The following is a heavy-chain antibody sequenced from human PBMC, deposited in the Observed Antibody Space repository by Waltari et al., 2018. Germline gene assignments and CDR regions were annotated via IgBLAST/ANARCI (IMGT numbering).Heavy chain of an antibody. Sequence: EVQLVESGGGLVHPGGSLRLSCAASGFTVRSHHMRWVRQAPGKGLEWVSLIYDAGSTYYPDSVRGRFTISRDNSKNTVHLQMNSLRVEDTAIYYCARARDEETAMVYFDRWGQGTLVSVSS. CDR2: IYDAGST. CDR3: ARARDEETAMVYFDR. CDR1: GFTVRSHH. V-gene: IGHV3-66*02. J-gene: IGHJ4*02. D-gene: IGHD5-18*01.